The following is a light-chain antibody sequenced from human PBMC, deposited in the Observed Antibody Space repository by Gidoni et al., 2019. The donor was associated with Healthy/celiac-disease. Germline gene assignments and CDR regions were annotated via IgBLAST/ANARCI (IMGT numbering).Light chain of an antibody. V-gene: IGLV2-23*01. J-gene: IGLJ1*01. CDR1: SSDVGSYNL. Sequence: QSALTPPASVSGSPGQSITISCTGTSSDVGSYNLVSWHQPHPGKAPKLMIYEGSKRPSGVSNRFSGSKSGNTASLTISGLQAEDEADYYCCSYAGSSTYVFGTGTKVTVL. CDR2: EGS. CDR3: CSYAGSSTYV.